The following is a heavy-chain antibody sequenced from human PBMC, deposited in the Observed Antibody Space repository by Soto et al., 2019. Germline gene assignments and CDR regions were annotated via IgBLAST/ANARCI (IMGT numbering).Heavy chain of an antibody. D-gene: IGHD3-22*01. V-gene: IGHV4-38-2*01. J-gene: IGHJ5*02. Sequence: SETLSLTCAVSGCSISSGYYWGWIRQPPGKGLEWIGSIYHSGSTYYNPSLKSRVTISVDTSKNQFSLKLSSVTAADTAVYYCARAPASITMIVVVINNWFDPWGQGTLVTVSS. CDR2: IYHSGST. CDR1: GCSISSGYY. CDR3: ARAPASITMIVVVINNWFDP.